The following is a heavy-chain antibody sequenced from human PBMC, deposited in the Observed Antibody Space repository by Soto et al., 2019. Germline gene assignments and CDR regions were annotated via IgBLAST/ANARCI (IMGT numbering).Heavy chain of an antibody. CDR3: ARDEYCRGGSCYDYFHH. CDR2: ISPSGGGT. V-gene: IGHV1-46*01. Sequence: ASVKVSCKASGYTFTTYYMHWVRQAPGQGLEWMGIISPSGGGTTYAQEFQGRVTMTRDTSTSTVYMELSSLRSEDTAVYYCARDEYCRGGSCYDYFHHWGQGTLVTVSS. CDR1: GYTFTTYY. J-gene: IGHJ1*01. D-gene: IGHD2-15*01.